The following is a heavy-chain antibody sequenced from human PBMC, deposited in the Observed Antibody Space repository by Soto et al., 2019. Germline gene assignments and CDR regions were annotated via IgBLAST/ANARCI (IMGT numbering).Heavy chain of an antibody. CDR3: AKESTVGSPGDYFDS. D-gene: IGHD1-26*01. CDR1: GFTFSSYD. Sequence: GGSLRLSCAASGFTFSSYDMNWVRQAPGKGLEWVSAIGVYANTYYADSVKGRFTISRDDSRNTVHLQLNSLRVDHTAVYYCAKESTVGSPGDYFDSWGQGTLVTVSS. CDR2: IGVYANT. V-gene: IGHV3-23*01. J-gene: IGHJ4*02.